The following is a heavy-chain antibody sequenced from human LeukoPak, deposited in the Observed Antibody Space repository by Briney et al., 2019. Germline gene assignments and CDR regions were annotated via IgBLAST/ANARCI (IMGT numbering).Heavy chain of an antibody. CDR2: ITGSGDDT. J-gene: IGHJ4*02. D-gene: IGHD5-12*01. V-gene: IGHV3-23*01. CDR3: AKNGAYSGYDYIDY. Sequence: RGSLRLSCAASGFTFSSYAMSWVRQAPGKGLEWVSDITGSGDDTDYADSVKGRFTVSRDNSRNTLYLQINSLRAEDTAVYYCAKNGAYSGYDYIDYWGQGTLVTVSS. CDR1: GFTFSSYA.